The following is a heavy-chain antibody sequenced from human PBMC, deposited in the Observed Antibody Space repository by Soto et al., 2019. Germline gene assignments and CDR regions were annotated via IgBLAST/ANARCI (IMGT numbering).Heavy chain of an antibody. V-gene: IGHV4-34*01. CDR3: ARVPIAAASLLVYYYYMDV. CDR1: GGSFSGYY. CDR2: INHSGST. J-gene: IGHJ6*03. D-gene: IGHD6-13*01. Sequence: SETLSLTCAVYGGSFSGYYWSWIRQPPGKGLEWIGEINHSGSTNYNPSLKSRVTISVDTSKNQFSLKLSSVTAADTAVYYCARVPIAAASLLVYYYYMDVWGKGTTVTVSS.